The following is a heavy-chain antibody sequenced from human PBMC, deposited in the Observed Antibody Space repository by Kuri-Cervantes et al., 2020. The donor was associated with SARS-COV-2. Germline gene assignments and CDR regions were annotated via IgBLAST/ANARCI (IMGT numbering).Heavy chain of an antibody. CDR1: GGSFSGYY. D-gene: IGHD3-3*01. Sequence: SETLSLTCAVYGGSFSGYYWSWIRQPPGKGLERIGSIYYSGSTYYNPSLKSRVTISVDTSKNQFSLKLSSVTAADTAVYYCAGQMMSSITIFGVVITRNWFDPWGQGTLVTVSS. J-gene: IGHJ5*02. CDR2: IYYSGST. V-gene: IGHV4-34*01. CDR3: AGQMMSSITIFGVVITRNWFDP.